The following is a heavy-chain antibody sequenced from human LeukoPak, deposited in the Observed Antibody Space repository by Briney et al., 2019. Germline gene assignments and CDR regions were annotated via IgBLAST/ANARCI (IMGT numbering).Heavy chain of an antibody. V-gene: IGHV1-46*01. CDR2: INPSGGST. D-gene: IGHD5-12*01. CDR3: ASDRGYSGYDWFTPFDY. J-gene: IGHJ4*02. Sequence: GASVKVSCKASGYTFTSYYMHWVRQAPGQGLEWMGIINPSGGSTSYAQKFQGRVTITADESTSTAYMELSSLRSEDTAVYYCASDRGYSGYDWFTPFDYWGQGTLVTVSS. CDR1: GYTFTSYY.